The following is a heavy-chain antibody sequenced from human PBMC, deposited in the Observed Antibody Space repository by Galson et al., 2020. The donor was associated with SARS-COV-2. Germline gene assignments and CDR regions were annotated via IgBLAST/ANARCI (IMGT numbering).Heavy chain of an antibody. V-gene: IGHV3-73*01. CDR1: AFNFSASA. J-gene: IGHJ4*02. CDR2: IRGKANTYAT. Sequence: GGSLRLSCAASAFNFSASAIHWVRQASGKGLEWVGRIRGKANTYATAYAASVKGRFTLSRDDSKNTAYLQMNSLKIDDTAVYYCTTLIDYWGQGILVTVSS. CDR3: TTLIDY.